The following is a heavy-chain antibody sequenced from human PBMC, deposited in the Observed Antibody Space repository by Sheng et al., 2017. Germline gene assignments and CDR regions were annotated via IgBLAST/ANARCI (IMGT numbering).Heavy chain of an antibody. V-gene: IGHV3-33*01. J-gene: IGHJ4*02. CDR3: ARDDSNGRFCN. D-gene: IGHD5-18*01. CDR1: GFTFSNYG. CDR2: IWKDGSNR. Sequence: QVQLVESGGGVVQPGTSLRLSCVASGFTFSNYGMNWVRQAPGKGLEWVAVIWKDGSNRFYGDSVKDRFTISRDNSKNTLYLQMNSLRDDDTAVYYCARDDSNGRFCNWGQGTLVTVSS.